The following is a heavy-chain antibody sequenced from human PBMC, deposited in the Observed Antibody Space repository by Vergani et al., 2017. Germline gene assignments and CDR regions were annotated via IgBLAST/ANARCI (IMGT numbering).Heavy chain of an antibody. V-gene: IGHV3-7*01. J-gene: IGHJ4*02. CDR1: GFTFSSYW. D-gene: IGHD5-18*01. CDR3: ASDLEVHTAIVTFDYFDY. Sequence: EVQLVESGGGLVQPGGSLRLSCAASGFTFSSYWMSWVRQAPGKGLEWVANIKQDGSEKYYVDSVKGRFTISRDNAKNSLYLQMNSLRAEDTAVYYCASDLEVHTAIVTFDYFDYWGQGTLVTVSS. CDR2: IKQDGSEK.